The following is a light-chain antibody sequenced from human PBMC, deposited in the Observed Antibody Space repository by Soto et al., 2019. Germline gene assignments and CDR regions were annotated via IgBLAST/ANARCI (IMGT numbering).Light chain of an antibody. CDR2: GAS. V-gene: IGKV3-20*01. CDR3: QQLHSSPQT. Sequence: EIVLTQSPGTLSLSPGERATLSCRASQSVNGNYLTWYQQKPGQAPRLLIYGASSRATGIPDRFSGSGSGTDFTLTISSLQPEDFATYFCQQLHSSPQTFGQGTKLEIK. CDR1: QSVNGNY. J-gene: IGKJ2*01.